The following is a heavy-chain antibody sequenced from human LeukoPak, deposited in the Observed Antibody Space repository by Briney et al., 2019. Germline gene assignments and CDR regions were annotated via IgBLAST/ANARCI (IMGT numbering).Heavy chain of an antibody. V-gene: IGHV3-48*01. CDR2: ISSSSSTI. CDR3: AREFSYYYYMDV. CDR1: GFTFSSHW. Sequence: GGSLRLSCAASGFTFSSHWMHWVRQAPGKGLEWVSYISSSSSTIYYADSVKGRFTISRDNAKNSLYLQMNSLRAEDTAVYYCAREFSYYYYMDVWGKGTTVTVSS. J-gene: IGHJ6*03.